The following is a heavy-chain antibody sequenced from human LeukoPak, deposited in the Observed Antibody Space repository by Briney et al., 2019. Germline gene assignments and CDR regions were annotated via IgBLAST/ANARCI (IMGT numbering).Heavy chain of an antibody. CDR1: GGSISSSSYY. CDR2: IFYSGST. Sequence: SETLSLTCTVSGGSISSSSYYWGWIRQPPGKGLEWIANIFYSGSTYYNPSLKSRVTISVDTSKNQFSLKLSSVTAADTAVYYCARGRTRYQPPVYYYMDVWGKGTTVTVSS. D-gene: IGHD2-2*01. V-gene: IGHV4-39*01. J-gene: IGHJ6*03. CDR3: ARGRTRYQPPVYYYMDV.